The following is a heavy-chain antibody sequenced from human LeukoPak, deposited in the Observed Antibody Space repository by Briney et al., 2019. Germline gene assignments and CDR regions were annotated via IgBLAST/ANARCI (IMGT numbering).Heavy chain of an antibody. CDR1: GYTFTSYY. CDR3: ARVGADCSGDRCYWTYDAFDI. V-gene: IGHV1-46*01. Sequence: GASVKVSCKASGYTFTSYYMHWVRQAPGQGLEWMGIINPSGGSTSYAQKFQGRVTMTRDMSTSTVYMELSSLRAEDTAVYYCARVGADCSGDRCYWTYDAFDIWGQGTMVTVSS. D-gene: IGHD2-15*01. CDR2: INPSGGST. J-gene: IGHJ3*02.